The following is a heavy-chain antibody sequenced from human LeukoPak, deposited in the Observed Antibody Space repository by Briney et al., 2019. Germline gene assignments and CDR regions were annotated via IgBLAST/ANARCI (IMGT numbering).Heavy chain of an antibody. CDR1: GYTFTGYY. V-gene: IGHV1-2*02. Sequence: GASVKVSCKASGYTFTGYYMYWVRQAPGQGLEWMGWINPNSGGTNYAQKFQGRVTMTRDTSISTAYMELSRLRSDDTAVYYCARDRLPNYDILTGYHNWFDPWGQGTLATVSS. CDR3: ARDRLPNYDILTGYHNWFDP. J-gene: IGHJ5*02. CDR2: INPNSGGT. D-gene: IGHD3-9*01.